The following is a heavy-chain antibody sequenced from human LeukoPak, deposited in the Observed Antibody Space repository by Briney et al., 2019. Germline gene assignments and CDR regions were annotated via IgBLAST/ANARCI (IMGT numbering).Heavy chain of an antibody. CDR3: ARGAWGQVTFTY. CDR2: ISADTHNT. V-gene: IGHV1-18*01. CDR1: GYTFRTYG. J-gene: IGHJ4*02. Sequence: ASVNVSCKASGYTFRTYGITWVRQAPGQGLEWMGWISADTHNTIYAQNLQARVTMTTDTSTTTAYMELRSLTSDDTAVYYCARGAWGQVTFTYWGQGTLVTVSS. D-gene: IGHD3-10*01.